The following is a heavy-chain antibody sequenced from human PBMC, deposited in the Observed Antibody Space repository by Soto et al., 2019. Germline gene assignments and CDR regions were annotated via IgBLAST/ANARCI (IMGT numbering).Heavy chain of an antibody. CDR1: VYTLTSYA. Sequence: ASVKVSCKASVYTLTSYAMHWVRQAHGQRLEWMGWINAGNGNTKYSQKFQGRVTITRDTSASTAYMELSSLRSEDTAVYYCARGRRDLRPGIAPDGSDYWGQGTLVTGSS. CDR3: ARGRRDLRPGIAPDGSDY. V-gene: IGHV1-3*01. CDR2: INAGNGNT. J-gene: IGHJ4*02. D-gene: IGHD6-13*01.